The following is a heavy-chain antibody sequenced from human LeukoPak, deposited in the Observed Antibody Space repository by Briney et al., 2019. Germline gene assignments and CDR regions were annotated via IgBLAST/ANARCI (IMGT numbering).Heavy chain of an antibody. D-gene: IGHD3-22*01. V-gene: IGHV3-15*01. CDR2: IKSKTDGGAT. CDR1: GFTVSSNY. CDR3: ITDDYYDSSGYHPGFDY. J-gene: IGHJ4*02. Sequence: GGSLRLSCAASGFTVSSNYVSWVRQAPGKGLEWVGRIKSKTDGGATDYSAPVKGRFTISRDDSKNTLYLQMNSLKTEDTAVYYCITDDYYDSSGYHPGFDYWGQGTLVTVSS.